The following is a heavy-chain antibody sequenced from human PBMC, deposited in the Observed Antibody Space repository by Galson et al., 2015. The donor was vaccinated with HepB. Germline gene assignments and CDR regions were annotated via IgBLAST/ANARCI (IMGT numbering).Heavy chain of an antibody. V-gene: IGHV4-34*01. J-gene: IGHJ5*02. CDR1: GGSFSAHY. D-gene: IGHD3-3*01. CDR3: ARAVYYDFWNGFGP. Sequence: ETLSLTCAVYGGSFSAHYWSWIRQPPGKGLEWIGEINHSGSTNYNPSLKSRVTISVDTSKNRFALKLSSVTAADTAVYYCARAVYYDFWNGFGPWGQGTLVTVSS. CDR2: INHSGST.